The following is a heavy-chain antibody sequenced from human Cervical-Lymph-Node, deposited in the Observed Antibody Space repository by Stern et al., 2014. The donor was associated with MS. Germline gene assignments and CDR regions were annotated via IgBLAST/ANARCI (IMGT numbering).Heavy chain of an antibody. D-gene: IGHD4-17*01. J-gene: IGHJ5*02. V-gene: IGHV3-21*01. Sequence: EVQLEESGGGLVKPGGSLRLSCAASGFSFSDYSMYWVRQSPGQGLEWVSSISSNSTFRHYADSVKGRFTISRDNANNSLFLHMNGLRGEDTATYYCARRVGRTTVTTFDPWGQGTLVTVSS. CDR1: GFSFSDYS. CDR2: ISSNSTFR. CDR3: ARRVGRTTVTTFDP.